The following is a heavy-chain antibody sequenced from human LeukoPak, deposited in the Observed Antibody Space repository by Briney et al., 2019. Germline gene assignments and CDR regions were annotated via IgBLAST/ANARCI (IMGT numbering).Heavy chain of an antibody. D-gene: IGHD2/OR15-2a*01. J-gene: IGHJ4*02. V-gene: IGHV1-18*04. CDR1: GYTFTSYY. Sequence: EASVKVSCKASGYTFTSYYMHWVRQAPGQGLEWMGWISAYNGNTNYAQKLQGRVTMTTDTSTSTAYMELRSLRSDDTAVYYCARVIRGYFDYWGQGTLVTVSS. CDR2: ISAYNGNT. CDR3: ARVIRGYFDY.